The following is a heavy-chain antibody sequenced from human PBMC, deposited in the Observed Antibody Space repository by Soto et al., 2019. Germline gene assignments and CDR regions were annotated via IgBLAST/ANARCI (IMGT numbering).Heavy chain of an antibody. Sequence: GESLKISCQASGYSFTTYWISWVRQMPGKGLECMGRIDPTDSYTDYGPSFEGHVTMSVDRSINTAYLEWSSLKASDSAMYYCARVLFGVVMTVPYFDYWGQGTLVTVSS. J-gene: IGHJ4*02. CDR1: GYSFTTYW. D-gene: IGHD3-3*01. V-gene: IGHV5-10-1*01. CDR3: ARVLFGVVMTVPYFDY. CDR2: IDPTDSYT.